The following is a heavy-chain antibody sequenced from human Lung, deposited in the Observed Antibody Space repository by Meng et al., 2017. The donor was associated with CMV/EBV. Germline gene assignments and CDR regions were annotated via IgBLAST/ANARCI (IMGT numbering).Heavy chain of an antibody. CDR1: GGSFSGYY. J-gene: IGHJ6*02. CDR3: GRGVGYSNPHTPLYYYYGMDV. V-gene: IGHV4-34*01. D-gene: IGHD4-11*01. Sequence: SETLSLXCAVYGGSFSGYYWSWIRQPPGKGLEWIGEINHSGSTNYNPSLKSRVTISVDTSKNQFSLKLSSVTAADTAVYYCGRGVGYSNPHTPLYYYYGMDVWGQGTXVTVSS. CDR2: INHSGST.